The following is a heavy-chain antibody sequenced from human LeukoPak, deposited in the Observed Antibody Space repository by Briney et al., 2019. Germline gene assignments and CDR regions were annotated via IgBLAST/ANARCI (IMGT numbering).Heavy chain of an antibody. CDR2: FDPEDGET. D-gene: IGHD3-10*01. CDR3: ATSSLARDYFFAFDI. Sequence: GASVKVSCRVSGYTLTELSMHWVRQAPGKGLEWMGGFDPEDGETIYAQKFQGRDTMTEDTSTDTAYMELSSLRSEDTAVYYCATSSLARDYFFAFDIWGQGTMVTVSS. CDR1: GYTLTELS. V-gene: IGHV1-24*01. J-gene: IGHJ3*02.